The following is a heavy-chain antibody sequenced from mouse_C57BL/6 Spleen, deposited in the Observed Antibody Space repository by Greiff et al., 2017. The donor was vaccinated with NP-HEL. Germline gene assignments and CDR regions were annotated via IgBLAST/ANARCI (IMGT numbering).Heavy chain of an antibody. CDR1: GFTFSDYG. Sequence: EVMLVESGGGLVKPGGSLKLSCAASGFTFSDYGMHWVRQAPEKGLEWVAYISSGSSTIYYADTVKGRFTISRDNAKNTLFLQMTSLRSEDTAMYYCARTFFVTTVVADYWGQGTTLTVSS. D-gene: IGHD1-1*01. V-gene: IGHV5-17*01. J-gene: IGHJ2*01. CDR2: ISSGSSTI. CDR3: ARTFFVTTVVADY.